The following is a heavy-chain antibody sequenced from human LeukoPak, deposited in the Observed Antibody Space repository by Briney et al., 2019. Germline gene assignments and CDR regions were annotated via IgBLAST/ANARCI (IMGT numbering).Heavy chain of an antibody. CDR3: ARRSGSCFDS. J-gene: IGHJ4*02. CDR1: GYNFTRYW. CDR2: IYPSDSDT. D-gene: IGHD1-26*01. Sequence: GESLKISCKGSGYNFTRYWIGWVRLMPGKGLEWMGIIYPSDSDTRYSPSFQDQVTISADKSISTAYLQWSSLEASDTAMYYCARRSGSCFDSWGQGTLVTVSS. V-gene: IGHV5-51*01.